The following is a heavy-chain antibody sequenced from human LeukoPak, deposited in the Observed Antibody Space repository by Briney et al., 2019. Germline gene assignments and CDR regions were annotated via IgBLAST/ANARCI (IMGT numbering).Heavy chain of an antibody. J-gene: IGHJ4*02. Sequence: PSETLSLTCTVSGGSISSSSYYWGWIRQPPGKGLEWIGSIYYSGSTYYNPSLTSRVTISVDTTKNQFSLKLSSATAAGTAVYYCARRYSGSYYHYWGQGTLVTVSS. CDR2: IYYSGST. V-gene: IGHV4-39*01. CDR1: GGSISSSSYY. CDR3: ARRYSGSYYHY. D-gene: IGHD1-26*01.